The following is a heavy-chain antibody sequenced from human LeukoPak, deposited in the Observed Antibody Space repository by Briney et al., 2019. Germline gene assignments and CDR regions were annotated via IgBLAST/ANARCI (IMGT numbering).Heavy chain of an antibody. CDR2: INHSGST. Sequence: SETLSLTCAVYGGSFSGYYWSWIRQPPGKGLEWIGEINHSGSTNYNPSLKSRVTISVDTSKNQFSLKLSSVTAADTAVYYCARGSSGSYYSSLDAFDIWGQGTMVTVSS. V-gene: IGHV4-34*01. D-gene: IGHD1-26*01. CDR1: GGSFSGYY. J-gene: IGHJ3*02. CDR3: ARGSSGSYYSSLDAFDI.